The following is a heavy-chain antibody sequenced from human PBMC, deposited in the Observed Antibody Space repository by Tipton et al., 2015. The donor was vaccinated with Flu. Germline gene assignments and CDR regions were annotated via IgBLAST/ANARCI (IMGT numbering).Heavy chain of an antibody. CDR3: ARLMVAGTDYYYGMDV. D-gene: IGHD6-19*01. Sequence: TLSLTCTVSGGSISSYYWSWIRQPPGKGLEWIGYIYYSGSTNYNPSLKSRATISVDTSKNQFSLKLSSVTAADTAVYYCARLMVAGTDYYYGMDVWGQGTTVTVSS. CDR1: GGSISSYY. J-gene: IGHJ6*02. V-gene: IGHV4-59*08. CDR2: IYYSGST.